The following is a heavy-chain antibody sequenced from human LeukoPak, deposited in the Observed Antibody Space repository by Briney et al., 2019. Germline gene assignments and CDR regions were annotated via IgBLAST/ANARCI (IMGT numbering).Heavy chain of an antibody. J-gene: IGHJ4*02. CDR1: GFTVSSNY. V-gene: IGHV3-53*01. CDR3: AKSRAYMVRGVDDY. CDR2: IYSGGST. Sequence: GGSLRLSCAASGFTVSSNYMSWVRQAPGKGLEWVSVIYSGGSTYYADSVKGRFTISRDNSKNTLYLQMNSLRAEDTAVYYCAKSRAYMVRGVDDYWGQGTLVTVSS. D-gene: IGHD3-10*01.